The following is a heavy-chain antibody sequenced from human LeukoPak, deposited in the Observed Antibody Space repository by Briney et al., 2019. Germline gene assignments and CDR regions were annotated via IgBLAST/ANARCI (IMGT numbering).Heavy chain of an antibody. Sequence: GGSLTLTCAASGFTFSSYDLNWVRQAPAEGLEWVSAMSGSGYNTFYADSVKGRFTISRDNSKNTLYLQMNSLGAEDTAVYYCAKSDSSGWYFYGMDVWGQGTTVTVSS. CDR2: MSGSGYNT. V-gene: IGHV3-23*01. D-gene: IGHD6-19*01. J-gene: IGHJ6*02. CDR3: AKSDSSGWYFYGMDV. CDR1: GFTFSSYD.